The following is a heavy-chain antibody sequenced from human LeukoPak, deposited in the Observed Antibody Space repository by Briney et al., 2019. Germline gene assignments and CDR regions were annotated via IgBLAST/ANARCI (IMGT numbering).Heavy chain of an antibody. J-gene: IGHJ5*02. CDR3: ARVVVPAAILVWFDP. D-gene: IGHD2-2*02. CDR1: GGAISSSGYY. Sequence: SETLSLTCTVSGGAISSSGYYWGWIRQPPGKGLEWIGSIYYSGSAYDNPSLESRVTISVDTSKNQFSLKLSSVTDADTAVYYCARVVVPAAILVWFDPWGQGTLVTVSS. V-gene: IGHV4-39*01. CDR2: IYYSGSA.